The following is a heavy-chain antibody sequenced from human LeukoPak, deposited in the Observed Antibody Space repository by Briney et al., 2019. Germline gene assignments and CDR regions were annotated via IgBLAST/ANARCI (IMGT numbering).Heavy chain of an antibody. CDR1: GFPFSSYA. V-gene: IGHV3-23*01. CDR3: AKDQPTTVTSPIDY. J-gene: IGHJ4*02. CDR2: VSGSGGST. D-gene: IGHD4-17*01. Sequence: GGSLRLSCAASGFPFSSYAMSWVRQGPGKGLEWVSGVSGSGGSTYYADSVKGRFTISRDNSKNTLYLQMNSLRAEDTAVYYCAKDQPTTVTSPIDYWAQGILVTVSS.